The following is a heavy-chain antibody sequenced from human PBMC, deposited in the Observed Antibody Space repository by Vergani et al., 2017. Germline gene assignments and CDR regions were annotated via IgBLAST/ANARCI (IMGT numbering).Heavy chain of an antibody. CDR2: ISAYNGNT. J-gene: IGHJ3*02. Sequence: QVQLVQSGAEVKKPGASVKVSCKASGYTFTSYGISWVRQAPGQGLEWMGWISAYNGNTNYAQKLQGRVTMSTDTSTSTAYMELRRLRSDDTAVYYCARDRLEYSSADDAFDIWGQGTMVTVSS. D-gene: IGHD6-6*01. V-gene: IGHV1-18*01. CDR1: GYTFTSYG. CDR3: ARDRLEYSSADDAFDI.